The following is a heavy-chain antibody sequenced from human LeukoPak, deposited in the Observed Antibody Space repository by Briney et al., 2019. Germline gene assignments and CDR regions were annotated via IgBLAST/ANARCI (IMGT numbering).Heavy chain of an antibody. CDR1: GFTFSSYS. CDR3: ARGRWFGEFPYYFDY. CDR2: ISTSSSTI. D-gene: IGHD3-10*01. V-gene: IGHV3-48*02. J-gene: IGHJ4*02. Sequence: PGGSLRLSCAASGFTFSSYSMNRVRQAPGKGLEWVSYISTSSSTIYYADSVKGRFTISRDNAKNSLYLQMNSLRDEDTAVYYCARGRWFGEFPYYFDYWGQGTLATVSS.